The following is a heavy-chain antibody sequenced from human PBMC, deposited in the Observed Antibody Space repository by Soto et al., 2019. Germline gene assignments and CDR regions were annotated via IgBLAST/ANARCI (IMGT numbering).Heavy chain of an antibody. CDR3: ARDDEYSGNGMDV. CDR2: ILNDGSNR. D-gene: IGHD3-10*01. CDR1: GFTFSNYG. J-gene: IGHJ6*02. V-gene: IGHV3-33*01. Sequence: QVQLVESGGGVVQPGRSLRLSCAASGFTFSNYGMHWVRPAPGKGLEWVAVILNDGSNRYHADSVKDRFTISRDNSKNMLYLQMNSLRAEDTAVYYCARDDEYSGNGMDVWGQGTTVTVS.